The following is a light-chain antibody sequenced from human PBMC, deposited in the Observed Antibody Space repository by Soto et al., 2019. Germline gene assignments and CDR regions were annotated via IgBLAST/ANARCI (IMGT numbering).Light chain of an antibody. CDR1: QVITND. Sequence: DIQMTPSPSSLSASVGDRLTITCRASQVITNDLGWYQQKPGKAPKRLIYAASTLQSGVPSRFNGSGSGTEFTLTISSLQPEDFATYYCLQLNTYPWTFGQGTKVDIK. CDR2: AAS. CDR3: LQLNTYPWT. V-gene: IGKV1-17*01. J-gene: IGKJ1*01.